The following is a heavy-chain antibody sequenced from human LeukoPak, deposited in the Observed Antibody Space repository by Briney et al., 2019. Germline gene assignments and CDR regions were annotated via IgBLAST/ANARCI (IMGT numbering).Heavy chain of an antibody. CDR3: ARVKGVPGNYYYYGMDV. CDR2: ISAYNGNT. CDR1: GYTFTSYG. Sequence: ASAKVSCKASGYTFTSYGISWVRQAPGQGLEWMGWISAYNGNTNYAQKLQGRVTMTTDTSTSTAYMELRSLRSDDTAVYYCARVKGVPGNYYYYGMDVWGQGTTVTVSS. V-gene: IGHV1-18*01. D-gene: IGHD2-2*01. J-gene: IGHJ6*02.